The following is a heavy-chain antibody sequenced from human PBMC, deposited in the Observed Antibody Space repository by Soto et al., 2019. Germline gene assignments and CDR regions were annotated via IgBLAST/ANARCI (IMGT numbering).Heavy chain of an antibody. CDR1: GGSFGCYY. CDR3: ASFKEGHRSGSSRDFDP. Sequence: SETLSPTCAVVGGSFGCYYCVGILVPPRRGLEWIGEINHSGSTNYTPSLKSRVTISVDTSKNQFSLKLSSVTAADTAVYYCASFKEGHRSGSSRDFDPWGEGTLVTVSS. J-gene: IGHJ5*02. V-gene: IGHV4-34*01. D-gene: IGHD3-10*01. CDR2: INHSGST.